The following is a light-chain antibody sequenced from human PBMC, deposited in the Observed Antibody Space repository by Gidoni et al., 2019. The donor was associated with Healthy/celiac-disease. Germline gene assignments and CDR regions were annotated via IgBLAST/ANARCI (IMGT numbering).Light chain of an antibody. J-gene: IGLJ2*01. Sequence: SYELTQPPSVSVSPGQTASITCSGANLGDKYACWYQQKPGQSPVLVLYQDSKRPSGIPERFSGSNSGNTATLTISGTQAMDEADYYCQAWDSSTLVVFGGGTKLTVL. CDR2: QDS. CDR1: NLGDKY. CDR3: QAWDSSTLVV. V-gene: IGLV3-1*01.